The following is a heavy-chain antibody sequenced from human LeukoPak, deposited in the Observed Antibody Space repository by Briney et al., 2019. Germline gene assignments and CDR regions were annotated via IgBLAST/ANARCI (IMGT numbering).Heavy chain of an antibody. Sequence: PSETLSLTCAVYGGSFGGYYWSWIRQPPGKGLEWIGEINHSGSTNYNPSLKSRVTISVDTSKNQFSLQLSSVTAADTAVYYCARDGIVVVPAAQGYYFDYWGQGTLVTVSS. V-gene: IGHV4-34*01. D-gene: IGHD2-2*01. CDR1: GGSFGGYY. CDR3: ARDGIVVVPAAQGYYFDY. J-gene: IGHJ4*02. CDR2: INHSGST.